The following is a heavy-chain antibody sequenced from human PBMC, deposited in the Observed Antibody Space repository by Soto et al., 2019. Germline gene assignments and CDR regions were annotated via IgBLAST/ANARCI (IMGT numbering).Heavy chain of an antibody. CDR3: ARDSSGWSRGEDYGMDG. J-gene: IGHJ6*02. CDR1: GGTFSSYA. V-gene: IGHV1-69*13. D-gene: IGHD6-19*01. Sequence: SVKVSCKASGGTFSSYAISWVRHAPGQGLEWMGGIIPIFGTANYAQKFQGRVTITADESTSTAYMELSSLRSEDTAVYYCARDSSGWSRGEDYGMDGWGQGTTVTVSS. CDR2: IIPIFGTA.